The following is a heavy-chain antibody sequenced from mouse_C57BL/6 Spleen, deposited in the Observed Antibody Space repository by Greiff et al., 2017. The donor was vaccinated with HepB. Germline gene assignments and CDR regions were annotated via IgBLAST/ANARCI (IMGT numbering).Heavy chain of an antibody. CDR1: GFTFSSYG. J-gene: IGHJ3*01. V-gene: IGHV5-6*01. Sequence: EVQLQESGGDLVKPGGSLKLSCAASGFTFSSYGMSWVRQTPDKRLEWVATISSGGSYTYYPDSVKGRFTISRDNAKNTLYLQMSSLKSEDTAMYYCARHDTTAGFAYWGQGTLVTVSA. CDR2: ISSGGSYT. D-gene: IGHD1-2*01. CDR3: ARHDTTAGFAY.